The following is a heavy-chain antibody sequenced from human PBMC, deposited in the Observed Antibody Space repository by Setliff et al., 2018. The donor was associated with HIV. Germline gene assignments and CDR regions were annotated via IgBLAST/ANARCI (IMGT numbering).Heavy chain of an antibody. CDR3: AKDWGSRLSYSFYYMDV. J-gene: IGHJ6*03. CDR1: GFTFNNYA. CDR2: ISYDGTYR. Sequence: GGSLRLSCAASGFTFNNYAIHWVRQAPGKGLEWVALISYDGTYRYYAESVKGRFTISRDNSRNTLYLQMNSLRTEDTAVYYCAKDWGSRLSYSFYYMDVWGKGTTVTVSS. V-gene: IGHV3-30*04. D-gene: IGHD3-16*01.